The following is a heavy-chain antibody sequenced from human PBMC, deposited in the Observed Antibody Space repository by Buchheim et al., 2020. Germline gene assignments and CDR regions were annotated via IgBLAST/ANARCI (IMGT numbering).Heavy chain of an antibody. Sequence: QVQLQESGPRLVKPSETLSLTCTVSGDSISPYYWSWIRQPPGKGLEWIGYIFQTDSTNYNPSLRRRVTMSVDRSKNQFSLNLGSVTAADTAVYFCARKRHVGGGDFDYWGHGIL. CDR2: IFQTDST. J-gene: IGHJ4*01. D-gene: IGHD2-15*01. V-gene: IGHV4-59*01. CDR3: ARKRHVGGGDFDY. CDR1: GDSISPYY.